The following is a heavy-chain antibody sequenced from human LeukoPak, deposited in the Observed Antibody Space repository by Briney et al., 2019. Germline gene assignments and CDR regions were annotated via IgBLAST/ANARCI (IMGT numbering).Heavy chain of an antibody. CDR1: GGSVTSDIYC. CDR2: IHNSRGA. J-gene: IGHJ4*02. CDR3: ARVGGIMHS. D-gene: IGHD3-16*01. Sequence: SETLSLTCIVSGGSVTSDIYCWNWMRQPPGKGLEWIGNIHNSRGANYNPSLKSRVTISLDPSKNQFSLKVNSMTLADTAIYYCARVGGIMHSWGQGTQVTVSS. V-gene: IGHV4-61*01.